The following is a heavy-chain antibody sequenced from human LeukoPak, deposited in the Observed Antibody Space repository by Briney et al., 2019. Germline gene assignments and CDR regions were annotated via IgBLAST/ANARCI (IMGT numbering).Heavy chain of an antibody. CDR3: ARAGVGARFEDY. CDR1: GFTFSNYN. Sequence: GGSLRLSCAASGFTFSNYNMNWVRQAPGKGLEWLSYISSTSNPIYYADSVKGRFTISRDNAKDSLYLQMNSLRDEDTAVYYCARAGVGARFEDYWGQGTLVTVSS. D-gene: IGHD1-26*01. J-gene: IGHJ4*02. V-gene: IGHV3-48*02. CDR2: ISSTSNPI.